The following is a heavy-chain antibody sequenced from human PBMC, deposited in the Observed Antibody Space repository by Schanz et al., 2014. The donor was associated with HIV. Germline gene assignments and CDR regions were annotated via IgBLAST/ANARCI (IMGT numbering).Heavy chain of an antibody. D-gene: IGHD6-13*01. J-gene: IGHJ6*02. CDR2: IIPIFGPA. CDR3: ARRELGAPRYRSWAGEAHYYGMDV. V-gene: IGHV1-69*19. CDR1: GGTVNRYA. Sequence: QVPLIQSGAEVKKPGSSVKVSCRASGGTVNRYAISWVRQAPGQGLEWMGGIIPIFGPANYSPKFRDRVTIAEDESTSTAYMELSSLSSEDAPIYYCARRELGAPRYRSWAGEAHYYGMDVWGQGTTVTVSS.